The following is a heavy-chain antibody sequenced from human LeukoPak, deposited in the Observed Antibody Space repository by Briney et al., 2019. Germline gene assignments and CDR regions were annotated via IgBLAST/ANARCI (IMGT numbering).Heavy chain of an antibody. Sequence: SETLSLTCTVSGGSISSSSYYWGWIRQPPGKGLEWIGRIYYSGSTYYNPSLKSRVTISVDTSKNQFSLKLSSVTAADTAVYYCARGTVVGTYYDILTGYYKPSREIFDYWGQGTLVTVSS. D-gene: IGHD3-9*01. V-gene: IGHV4-39*01. J-gene: IGHJ4*02. CDR1: GGSISSSSYY. CDR3: ARGTVVGTYYDILTGYYKPSREIFDY. CDR2: IYYSGST.